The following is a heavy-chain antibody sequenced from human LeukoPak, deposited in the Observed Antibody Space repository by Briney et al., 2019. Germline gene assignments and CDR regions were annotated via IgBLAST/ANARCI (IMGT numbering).Heavy chain of an antibody. CDR3: ARRPNYYCDY. V-gene: IGHV4-39*02. CDR2: IYYSGST. J-gene: IGHJ4*02. CDR1: GGSISSSSYY. Sequence: SETLSLTCTVSGGSISSSSYYWGWIRQPPGKGLGWIGSIYYSGSTYYNPSLKSRVTISVDTSKNHFSLKLNSVTAADTAVYYCARRPNYYCDYWGQGTLVTVSS. D-gene: IGHD2-8*01.